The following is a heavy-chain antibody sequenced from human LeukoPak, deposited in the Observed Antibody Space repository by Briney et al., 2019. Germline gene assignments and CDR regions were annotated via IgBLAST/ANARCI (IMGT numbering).Heavy chain of an antibody. V-gene: IGHV4-4*07. CDR1: GDSMSIYY. Sequence: SETLSLTCTVCGDSMSIYYWSWIRQPAGKGLEWIGRIYTSGSTNYNPSLKSRVTMSVDTSKNQFSLKLSSVTAADTAVYYCAREAYCGGDCYYLFDYWGQGALVTVSS. J-gene: IGHJ4*02. CDR3: AREAYCGGDCYYLFDY. D-gene: IGHD2-21*02. CDR2: IYTSGST.